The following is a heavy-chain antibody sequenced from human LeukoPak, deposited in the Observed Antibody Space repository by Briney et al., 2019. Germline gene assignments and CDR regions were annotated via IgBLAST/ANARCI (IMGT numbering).Heavy chain of an antibody. D-gene: IGHD6-13*01. V-gene: IGHV3-11*01. CDR2: TSPSGGTI. CDR3: AKDMSIAAADTLYYYYYYMDV. CDR1: GFTFSDYY. Sequence: GGSLRLFCAASGFTFSDYYMSWIRQAPETGPEWLSYTSPSGGTIYYTDSVKGRFTMSRDNAQNALYLEMNSLRAEDTAVYYCAKDMSIAAADTLYYYYYYMDVWGKGTTVTVSS. J-gene: IGHJ6*03.